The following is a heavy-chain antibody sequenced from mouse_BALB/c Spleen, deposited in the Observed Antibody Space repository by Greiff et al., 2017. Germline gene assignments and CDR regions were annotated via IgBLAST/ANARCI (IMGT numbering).Heavy chain of an antibody. CDR1: GYSITSDYA. V-gene: IGHV3-2*02. J-gene: IGHJ1*01. Sequence: EVHLVESGPGLVKPSQSLSLTCTVTGYSITSDYAWNWIRQFPGNKLEWMGYISYSGSTSYNPSLKSRISITRDTSKNQFFLQLNSVTTEDTATYYCASTMITTDWYFDVWGAGTTVTVSS. D-gene: IGHD2-4*01. CDR3: ASTMITTDWYFDV. CDR2: ISYSGST.